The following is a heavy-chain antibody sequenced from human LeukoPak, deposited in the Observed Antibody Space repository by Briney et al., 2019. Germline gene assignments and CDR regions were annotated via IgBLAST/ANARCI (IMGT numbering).Heavy chain of an antibody. CDR1: GYTLTELS. D-gene: IGHD1-1*01. CDR2: FDPEDGET. Sequence: ASVKVSCKVSGYTLTELSMHWVRQAPGKGLEWMGGFDPEDGETIYAQKFQGRVTMTEDTSTDTAYMELSSLRSEDTAVYYCATDLAGELERPWSDPWGQGTLVTVSS. CDR3: ATDLAGELERPWSDP. V-gene: IGHV1-24*01. J-gene: IGHJ5*02.